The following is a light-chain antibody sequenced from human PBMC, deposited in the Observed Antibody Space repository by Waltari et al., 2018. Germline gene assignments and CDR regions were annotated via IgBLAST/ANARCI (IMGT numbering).Light chain of an antibody. CDR2: GAS. V-gene: IGKV3-20*01. J-gene: IGKJ2*01. CDR1: QSVSSSN. CDR3: QQYGSSPQT. Sequence: EIVLTQSPGTLSLSPGERATLSCRDSQSVSSSNFAWYQQKPGQAPRLRIYGASSRATGIPDRFSGSGSGTDFTLTISRLEPEDFSVYYCQQYGSSPQTFGQGTKLEIK.